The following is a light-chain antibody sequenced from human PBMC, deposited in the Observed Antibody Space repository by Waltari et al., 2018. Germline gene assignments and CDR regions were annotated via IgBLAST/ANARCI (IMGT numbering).Light chain of an antibody. CDR3: QQYNNWPPWT. J-gene: IGKJ1*01. V-gene: IGKV3-15*01. CDR2: GAS. CDR1: QSVRNN. Sequence: EILMTQSPATLSVSLGERATLSCRASQSVRNNLVWYQQKPGQAPRLLIYGASTRVTGIPARFSGSGSGTEFTLTISSLQSEDFAVYYCQQYNNWPPWTFGQGTKVEIK.